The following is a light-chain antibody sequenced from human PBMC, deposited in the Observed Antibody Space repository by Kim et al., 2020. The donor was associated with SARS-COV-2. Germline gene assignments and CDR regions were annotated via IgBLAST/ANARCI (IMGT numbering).Light chain of an antibody. Sequence: SPGERATHSCRASQSVSSSNLAWYQQKPGQAPRLLMYGASSRATGIPDRFSGSGSGTDFILTISRLEPEDFAVYYCQQYGIAPPYTFGQGTKLEI. V-gene: IGKV3-20*01. CDR3: QQYGIAPPYT. J-gene: IGKJ2*01. CDR1: QSVSSSN. CDR2: GAS.